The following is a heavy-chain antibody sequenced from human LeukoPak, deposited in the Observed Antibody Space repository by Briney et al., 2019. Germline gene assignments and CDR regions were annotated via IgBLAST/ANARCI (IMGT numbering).Heavy chain of an antibody. J-gene: IGHJ4*02. V-gene: IGHV4-59*01. CDR3: ARARGLYFDY. D-gene: IGHD5-12*01. CDR2: IYYSGST. Sequence: SETLSLTCTVSGGSISSYYWSWIRQPPGKGLEWIGYIYYSGSTNYNPSLKSRVTISVDTSKNQFSLKLSSVTAADTAVYYCARARGLYFDYWGQGTLVTVSS. CDR1: GGSISSYY.